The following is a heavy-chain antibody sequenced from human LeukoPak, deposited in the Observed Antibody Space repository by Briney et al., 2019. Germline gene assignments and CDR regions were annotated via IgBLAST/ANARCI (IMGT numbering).Heavy chain of an antibody. CDR2: IWYDGSNE. CDR1: GFTFSHYG. Sequence: PGTSLRLSCAACGFTFSHYGMHWVRQAPGKGLEWVAVIWYDGSNEYYADSVKGRFTIFRDNSKNTLHLQMNSLRAEDTAAYYCARPLVGDALDYWGQGTLVTVSS. CDR3: ARPLVGDALDY. J-gene: IGHJ4*02. D-gene: IGHD1-26*01. V-gene: IGHV3-33*01.